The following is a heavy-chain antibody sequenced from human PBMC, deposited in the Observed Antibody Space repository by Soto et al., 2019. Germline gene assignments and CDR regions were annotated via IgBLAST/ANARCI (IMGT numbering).Heavy chain of an antibody. V-gene: IGHV1-18*01. J-gene: IGHJ4*02. CDR1: GYTFTSYG. CDR2: ISPYIGIA. Sequence: GASVKLSCKACGYTFTSYGISWVRQAPGQGLEWMGRISPYIGIANYAQKLQGRVTMTADKSTSTAYMELSSLRSEDTAVYYCARAYYDILTGPFDYWGQGTLLTVSS. CDR3: ARAYYDILTGPFDY. D-gene: IGHD3-9*01.